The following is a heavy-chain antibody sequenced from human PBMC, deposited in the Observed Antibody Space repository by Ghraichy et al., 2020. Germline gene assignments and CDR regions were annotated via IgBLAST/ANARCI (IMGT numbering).Heavy chain of an antibody. CDR3: ARGEYSGYDAAIFFDY. V-gene: IGHV4-30-4*01. CDR1: GGSISSGDYY. D-gene: IGHD5-12*01. J-gene: IGHJ4*02. Sequence: SETLSLTCTVSGGSISSGDYYWSWIRQPPGKGLEWIGYIYYSGSTYYNPSLKSRIMMSVDTSKNQFSLKLSSVTAADTAVYYCARGEYSGYDAAIFFDYWGQGTLVTVSS. CDR2: IYYSGST.